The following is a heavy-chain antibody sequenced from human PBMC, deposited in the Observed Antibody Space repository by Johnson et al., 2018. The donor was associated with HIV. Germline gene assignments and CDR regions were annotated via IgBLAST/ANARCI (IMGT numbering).Heavy chain of an antibody. Sequence: VQLVESGGCLVQPGGSLRLSCVASGFSFRSYWMTWVRQAPGKGLEWVANIKQDGSEKYYVDSVKGRFTISRDNAMNSLFLEMNSLRAEDTAVYYCARVVADGWFSYDVFDVWGQGTLVIVSS. D-gene: IGHD6-19*01. CDR1: GFSFRSYW. V-gene: IGHV3-7*05. CDR2: IKQDGSEK. CDR3: ARVVADGWFSYDVFDV. J-gene: IGHJ3*01.